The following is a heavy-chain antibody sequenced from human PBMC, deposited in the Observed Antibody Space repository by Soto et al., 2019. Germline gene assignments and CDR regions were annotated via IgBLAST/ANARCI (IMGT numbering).Heavy chain of an antibody. V-gene: IGHV4-30-4*01. J-gene: IGHJ6*02. CDR2: IYYSGST. Sequence: KPSETLSLTCTVSGGSISSGDYYWSWIRQPPGKGLEWIGYIYYSGSTYYNPSLKSRVTISVDTSKNQFSLKLSSVTAADTAVYYCASLYYGSGRSPPLADDYGMDVWGQGTTVTVS. CDR1: GGSISSGDYY. CDR3: ASLYYGSGRSPPLADDYGMDV. D-gene: IGHD3-10*01.